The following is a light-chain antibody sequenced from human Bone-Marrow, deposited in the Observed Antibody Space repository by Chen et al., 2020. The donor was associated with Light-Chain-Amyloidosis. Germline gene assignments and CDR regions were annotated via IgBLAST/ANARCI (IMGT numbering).Light chain of an antibody. Sequence: QPVPTQPPSAPGTPGQRVTTSCSGSRSSIGTNTVNWYQQFPGTAPKLLIYFNSQRPSGVPDRFSGSKSGTSASLAISGLQSDDEADYFCAAWDDGLNGVLFGGGTKLTVL. V-gene: IGLV1-44*01. CDR2: FNS. J-gene: IGLJ2*01. CDR3: AAWDDGLNGVL. CDR1: RSSIGTNT.